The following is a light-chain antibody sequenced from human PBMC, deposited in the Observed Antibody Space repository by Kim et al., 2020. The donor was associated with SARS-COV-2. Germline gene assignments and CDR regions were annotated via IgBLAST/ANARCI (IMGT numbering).Light chain of an antibody. CDR3: AAWDSSVGAGV. V-gene: IGLV1-51*01. J-gene: IGLJ3*02. CDR1: SANIANYP. Sequence: GQRVTVVCYGRSANIANYPVDWYQQLPGTAPKLLIYHNNQRPSGIPDRCSGSKSDTSASLAISGLQSGDEADYYCAAWDSSVGAGVFGGGTKLTVL. CDR2: HNN.